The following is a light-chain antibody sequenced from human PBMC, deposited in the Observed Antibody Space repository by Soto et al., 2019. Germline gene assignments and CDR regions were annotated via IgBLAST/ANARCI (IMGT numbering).Light chain of an antibody. CDR2: GAS. CDR1: QSVSSN. Sequence: EIVMTQTPATLSVSPGERATLSCRASQSVSSNLAWYQHKPGQAASLLIHGASTRATGIPARFSGSGSGTEFTLTISSLQSEDFAVSYCQQYNKWPLTFGGGTKVEIK. V-gene: IGKV3-15*01. CDR3: QQYNKWPLT. J-gene: IGKJ4*01.